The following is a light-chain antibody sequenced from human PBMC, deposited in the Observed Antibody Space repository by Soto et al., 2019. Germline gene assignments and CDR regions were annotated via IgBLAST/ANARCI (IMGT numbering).Light chain of an antibody. CDR3: QQYYSTPLT. V-gene: IGKV4-1*01. Sequence: DIVMTQSPDSLAVSLGERATINCKSSQSVLYSSNNKNYLAWYQQKPGQPPKLLINWASTREFGVPDRFSGSGSGTDFTLTISSLQAEDVAVYYCQQYYSTPLTFGGGTKVEIK. CDR1: QSVLYSSNNKNY. CDR2: WAS. J-gene: IGKJ4*01.